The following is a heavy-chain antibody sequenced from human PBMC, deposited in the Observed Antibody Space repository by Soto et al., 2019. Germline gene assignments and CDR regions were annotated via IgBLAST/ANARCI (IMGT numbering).Heavy chain of an antibody. J-gene: IGHJ4*02. Sequence: EVQLLESGGGLVQPGGSLRLSCAASGFTFSSYAMSWVRQAPGKGLEWASAISGSGGSTYYADSVKGRFTISRDNSKNTLYLQMNSLRAEDTAVYYCATGSILTGYYDYWGQGTLVTVSS. D-gene: IGHD3-9*01. CDR3: ATGSILTGYYDY. V-gene: IGHV3-23*01. CDR1: GFTFSSYA. CDR2: ISGSGGST.